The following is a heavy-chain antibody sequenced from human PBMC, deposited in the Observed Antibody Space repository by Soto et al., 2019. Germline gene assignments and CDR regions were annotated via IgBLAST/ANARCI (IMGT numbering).Heavy chain of an antibody. Sequence: QVQVVQSRAEVKKPGASVKVSCKTSGYTFTDYDINWVRQAPGQGLEYMGWVSPENSNAGYAQQFRGRVSMTTNTIIGTAYLELTDLRYEDTAVYYCEVTTGYWGQGTMVTVSS. D-gene: IGHD2-21*02. CDR1: GYTFTDYD. CDR2: VSPENSNA. J-gene: IGHJ4*02. V-gene: IGHV1-8*01. CDR3: EVTTGY.